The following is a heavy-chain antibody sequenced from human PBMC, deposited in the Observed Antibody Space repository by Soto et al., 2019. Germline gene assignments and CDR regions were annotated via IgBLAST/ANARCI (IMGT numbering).Heavy chain of an antibody. CDR2: IWYDGSNK. Sequence: GGSLRLSCAASGFTFSSYGMHWVRQAPGKGLEWVAVIWYDGSNKYYADSVKGRFTISRDNSKNTLYLQMNSLRAEDTAVYYCARDNRKYDYGDSEFDYWGQGTLVTVSS. J-gene: IGHJ4*02. CDR1: GFTFSSYG. CDR3: ARDNRKYDYGDSEFDY. D-gene: IGHD4-17*01. V-gene: IGHV3-33*01.